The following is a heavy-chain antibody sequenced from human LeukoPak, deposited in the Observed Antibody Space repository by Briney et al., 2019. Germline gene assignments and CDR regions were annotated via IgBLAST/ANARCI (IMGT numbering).Heavy chain of an antibody. CDR3: ASRGGDTAMVIDFDY. CDR1: GFTFSDYY. D-gene: IGHD5-18*01. Sequence: GGSLRLSCAASGFTFSDYYMSWIRQAPGKGLEWVSYISSRGSTIYYADSVKGRFTISRDNAKNSLYLQMNSLRAEDTAVYYCASRGGDTAMVIDFDYWGQGTLVTVSS. V-gene: IGHV3-11*04. J-gene: IGHJ4*02. CDR2: ISSRGSTI.